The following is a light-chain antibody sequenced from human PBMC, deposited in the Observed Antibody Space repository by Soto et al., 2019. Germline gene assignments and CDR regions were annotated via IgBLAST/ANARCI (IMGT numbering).Light chain of an antibody. CDR2: DAS. J-gene: IGKJ4*01. Sequence: EIVMTQSPATLSVSPGERATLSCRARQSVSSNLAWYQQKPGQTPKLLIYDASTRATGIPARFSGSGSGTEFALTISSLQSEDFAVYYCQQYNVWPLTFGGGTKVEFK. CDR1: QSVSSN. V-gene: IGKV3-15*01. CDR3: QQYNVWPLT.